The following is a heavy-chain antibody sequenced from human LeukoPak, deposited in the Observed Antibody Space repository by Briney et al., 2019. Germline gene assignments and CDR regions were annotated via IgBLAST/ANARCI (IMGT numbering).Heavy chain of an antibody. D-gene: IGHD3-3*01. CDR1: GYSISSGYY. CDR3: AREHRVYYDFWSGYLFYSVDY. J-gene: IGHJ4*02. Sequence: SETLSLTCTVSGYSISSGYYWGWIRQPPGKGLEWIGSIYHSGSTYYNPSLKSRVTISVDTSKNQFSLKLSSVTAADTAVYYCAREHRVYYDFWSGYLFYSVDYWGQGTLVTVSS. V-gene: IGHV4-38-2*02. CDR2: IYHSGST.